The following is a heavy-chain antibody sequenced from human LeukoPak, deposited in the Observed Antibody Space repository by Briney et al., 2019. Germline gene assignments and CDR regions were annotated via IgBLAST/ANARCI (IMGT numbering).Heavy chain of an antibody. CDR3: ARGVVVKAGPHEYFQH. CDR2: ISWDGGST. J-gene: IGHJ1*01. CDR1: GFTFDDYA. Sequence: GGSLRLSCAASGFTFDDYAMHWVRQAPGKGLEWISLISWDGGSTYYADSVKGRFTISRDNSKNTLYLQMNSLRAEDTAVYYCARGVVVKAGPHEYFQHWGQGTLVTVFS. V-gene: IGHV3-43D*03. D-gene: IGHD3-22*01.